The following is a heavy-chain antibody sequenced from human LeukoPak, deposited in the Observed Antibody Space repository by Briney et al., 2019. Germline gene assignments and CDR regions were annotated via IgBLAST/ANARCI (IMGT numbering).Heavy chain of an antibody. CDR3: AREARATPDF. Sequence: GGSLRLSCVASGFSFGDHYTSWIRQAPGKGLEWVSYITSSGNYMNYADSVRGRFTISRDNAKNTLFLQTNSLRDEDTAVYYCAREARATPDFWGQGTLVTVSS. J-gene: IGHJ4*02. CDR1: GFSFGDHY. D-gene: IGHD4-23*01. CDR2: ITSSGNYM. V-gene: IGHV3-11*01.